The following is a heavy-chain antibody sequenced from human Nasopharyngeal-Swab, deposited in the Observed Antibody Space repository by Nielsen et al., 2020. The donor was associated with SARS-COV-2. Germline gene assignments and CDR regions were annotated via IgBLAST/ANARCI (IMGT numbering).Heavy chain of an antibody. CDR2: IRSYANEYAT. D-gene: IGHD4-23*01. V-gene: IGHV3-73*01. Sequence: LKISCVASGFPFSGSAMHWVRQASGKGLEWLGRIRSYANEYATAYAASVKGRFTISRDDSKNTAYLQMSSLKTEDTALYYCSSPTVAYWGQGTLVTVSS. J-gene: IGHJ4*02. CDR1: GFPFSGSA. CDR3: SSPTVAY.